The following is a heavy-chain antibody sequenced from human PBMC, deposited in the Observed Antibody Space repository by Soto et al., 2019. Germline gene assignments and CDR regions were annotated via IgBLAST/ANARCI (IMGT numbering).Heavy chain of an antibody. J-gene: IGHJ6*02. CDR2: ISYDGSNK. CDR3: ARGVVALDWGYYDYGMDV. CDR1: GFTFSSYA. D-gene: IGHD2-15*01. V-gene: IGHV3-30-3*01. Sequence: GGSLRLSSAASGFTFSSYAMHRVRQAPGKGLEWVAVISYDGSNKYYADSVKGRFTISRDNSKNTLYLQMNSLRAEDTAVYDCARGVVALDWGYYDYGMDVWGQGTTVTVSS.